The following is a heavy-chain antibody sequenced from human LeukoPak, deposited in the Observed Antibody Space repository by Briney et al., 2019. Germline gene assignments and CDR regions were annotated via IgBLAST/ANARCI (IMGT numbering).Heavy chain of an antibody. V-gene: IGHV1-18*01. CDR1: GYTFTSYG. CDR3: ARVDVRFYYDSSGSLDY. J-gene: IGHJ4*02. D-gene: IGHD3-22*01. CDR2: ISAYNGNT. Sequence: ASVKVSCKASGYTFTSYGISWVRQAPGQGLERMGWISAYNGNTNYAQKLQGRVTMTTDTSTSTAYMELRSLRSDDTAVYYCARVDVRFYYDSSGSLDYWGQGTLVTVSS.